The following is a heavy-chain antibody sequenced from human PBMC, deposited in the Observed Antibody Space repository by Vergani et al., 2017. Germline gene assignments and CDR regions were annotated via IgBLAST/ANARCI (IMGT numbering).Heavy chain of an antibody. D-gene: IGHD3-22*01. CDR3: TSPNYYGSLFGAFEI. CDR1: GFTFGDYA. CDR2: IRSKAYGGTT. J-gene: IGHJ3*02. V-gene: IGHV3-49*03. Sequence: EVQLVESGGGLVQPGRSLRLSCTASGFTFGDYAMSWFRQAPGKGLEWVGFIRSKAYGGTTEYAASVKGRFTISRDDSKSIADLQMNSRKTEDTAVYYCTSPNYYGSLFGAFEIWGQGTMVTVSS.